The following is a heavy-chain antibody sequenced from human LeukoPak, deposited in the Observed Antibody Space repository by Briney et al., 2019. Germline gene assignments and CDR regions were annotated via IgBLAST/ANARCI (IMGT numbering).Heavy chain of an antibody. Sequence: PSETLSLTCAVSGYSISSGYYWGWIRQPPGKGLEWIGSICHSGSTYYNPSLKSRVTISVDTSKNQFSLKLSSVTAADTAVYYCARDYYDYVWGSYRFGYWGQGTLVTVSS. D-gene: IGHD3-16*02. CDR1: GYSISSGYY. CDR2: ICHSGST. CDR3: ARDYYDYVWGSYRFGY. V-gene: IGHV4-38-2*02. J-gene: IGHJ4*02.